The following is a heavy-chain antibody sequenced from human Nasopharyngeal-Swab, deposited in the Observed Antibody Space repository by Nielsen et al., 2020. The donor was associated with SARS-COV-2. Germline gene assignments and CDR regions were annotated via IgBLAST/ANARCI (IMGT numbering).Heavy chain of an antibody. V-gene: IGHV2-70*20. CDR1: GFSLSTSGMC. CDR2: IDWGDDK. J-gene: IGHJ6*02. D-gene: IGHD1-1*01. Sequence: SGPTLVTPTQTLTLTCTFSGFSLSTSGMCVSWVRQPPGKALEWLALIDWGDDKYYSTSLKTRLTISKDTSKNQVVLTMASMDPVDTATYYCARMPVQLERPGDYYYYGMDVWGQGTTVTVSS. CDR3: ARMPVQLERPGDYYYYGMDV.